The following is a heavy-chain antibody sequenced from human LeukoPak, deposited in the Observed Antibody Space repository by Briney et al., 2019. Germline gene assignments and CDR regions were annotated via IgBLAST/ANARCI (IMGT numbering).Heavy chain of an antibody. CDR2: TYYRSKWIS. J-gene: IGHJ4*02. D-gene: IGHD1/OR15-1a*01. CDR3: ARKGTVTTPFDY. CDR1: GDSVSSNSAA. Sequence: SQTLSLTCAISGDSVSSNSAAWNWIRQSPSRGLEWLGRTYYRSKWISDYAVSVKSRITINADTSKNQFSLQVNSVTPEDTAVYYCARKGTVTTPFDYWGQGILVTVSS. V-gene: IGHV6-1*01.